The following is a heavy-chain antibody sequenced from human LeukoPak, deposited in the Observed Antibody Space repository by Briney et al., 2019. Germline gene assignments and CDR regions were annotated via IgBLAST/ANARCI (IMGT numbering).Heavy chain of an antibody. Sequence: SVKVSCKTSGFPFSSSTVQWVRQARGQRLEWLGWIGLGSGDTKYAQRVQERLTISRDMSTSTVYMELSSLRSEDTAVYYCAAERYTGGCCWFDPWGQGTLVTVSS. CDR2: IGLGSGDT. V-gene: IGHV1-58*01. D-gene: IGHD1-1*01. J-gene: IGHJ5*02. CDR1: GFPFSSST. CDR3: AAERYTGGCCWFDP.